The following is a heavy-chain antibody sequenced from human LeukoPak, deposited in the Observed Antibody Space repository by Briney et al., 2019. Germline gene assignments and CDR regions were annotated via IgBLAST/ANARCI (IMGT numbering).Heavy chain of an antibody. J-gene: IGHJ4*02. CDR2: INPNSGGT. CDR1: GYTFTGYY. Sequence: GASVKVSCKASGYTFTGYYMHWVRQAPGQGLEWMGWINPNSGGTNYAQKFQGRVTMTRDTSISTAYMELSRLRSGDTAVYYCARDMYSGSYQPFDYWGQGTLVTVSS. D-gene: IGHD1-26*01. CDR3: ARDMYSGSYQPFDY. V-gene: IGHV1-2*02.